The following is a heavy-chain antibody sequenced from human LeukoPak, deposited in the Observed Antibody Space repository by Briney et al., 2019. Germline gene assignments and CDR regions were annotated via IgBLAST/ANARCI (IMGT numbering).Heavy chain of an antibody. J-gene: IGHJ4*02. CDR2: IYYSGST. CDR3: ARVKGSSTSWGMDY. V-gene: IGHV4-30-4*01. CDR1: GGSISSGDSY. D-gene: IGHD2-2*01. Sequence: PSETLSLTCTVSGGSISSGDSYWSWIRQPPGTGLEWIGYIYYSGSTYYNPSLKSRVTISVDTSKNQFSLKLSSVTAADTAVYYCARVKGSSTSWGMDYWGQGTLVTVSS.